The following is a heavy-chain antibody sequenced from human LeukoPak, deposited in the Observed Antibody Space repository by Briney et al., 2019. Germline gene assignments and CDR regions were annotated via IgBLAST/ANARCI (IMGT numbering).Heavy chain of an antibody. CDR2: IIPIFGTA. CDR3: ARDPVPYYDFWSGYYSGVNWFDP. CDR1: GGTFSSYA. J-gene: IGHJ5*02. Sequence: SVKVSCKASGGTFSSYAISWVRQAPGQGLEWMGRIIPIFGTANYAQKFQGRVTITTDESTSTAYMELSSLRSEDTAVYYCARDPVPYYDFWSGYYSGVNWFDPWGQGTLVTVSS. V-gene: IGHV1-69*05. D-gene: IGHD3-3*01.